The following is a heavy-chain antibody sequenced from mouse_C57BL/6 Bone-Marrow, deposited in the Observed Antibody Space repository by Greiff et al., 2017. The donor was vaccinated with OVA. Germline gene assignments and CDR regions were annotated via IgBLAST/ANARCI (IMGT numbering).Heavy chain of an antibody. CDR3: ARWKLRWMLWFAY. CDR1: GYTFTSYG. D-gene: IGHD1-1*02. V-gene: IGHV1-81*01. CDR2: IYPRNGNT. Sequence: QVQLQQSGAELARPGASVKLSCKASGYTFTSYGISWVKQRTGQGLEWIGEIYPRNGNTYYNEQFKGKATLTADKSSSTAYMELRSLTSEDSAVYFCARWKLRWMLWFAYWGRGTVVTVSA. J-gene: IGHJ3*01.